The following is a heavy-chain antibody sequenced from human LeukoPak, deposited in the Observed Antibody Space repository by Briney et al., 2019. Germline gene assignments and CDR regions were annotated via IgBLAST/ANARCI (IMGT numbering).Heavy chain of an antibody. V-gene: IGHV3-43D*03. J-gene: IGHJ4*02. CDR2: INWNGGST. CDR1: GFTFDDYG. CDR3: AKDNGGIAAAGTTPDY. Sequence: PGGSLRLSCAASGFTFDDYGMSWVRQAPGKGLEWVSGINWNGGSTYYADSVKGRFTISRDNSKNSLYLQMNSLRAEDTALYYCAKDNGGIAAAGTTPDYWGQGTLVTVSS. D-gene: IGHD6-13*01.